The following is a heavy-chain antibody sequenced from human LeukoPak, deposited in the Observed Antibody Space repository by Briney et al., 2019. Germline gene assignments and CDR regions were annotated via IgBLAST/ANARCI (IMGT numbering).Heavy chain of an antibody. J-gene: IGHJ4*02. V-gene: IGHV3-11*04. Sequence: GGSLRLSCAASGFTFSDYNMRWIRQAPGKGLEWVSSISRSGSTKYYADSVKGRFTISRDNAKNSLYLQMNSLRAEDTAVYYCARSPYVLLWFGSSVYFDYWGQGTLVTVSS. CDR1: GFTFSDYN. CDR2: ISRSGSTK. CDR3: ARSPYVLLWFGSSVYFDY. D-gene: IGHD3-10*01.